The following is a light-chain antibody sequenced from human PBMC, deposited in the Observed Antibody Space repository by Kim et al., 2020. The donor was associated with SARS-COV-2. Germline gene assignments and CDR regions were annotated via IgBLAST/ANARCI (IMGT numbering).Light chain of an antibody. CDR1: SSDVGGYDY. CDR3: SSYTSSSSRV. J-gene: IGLJ3*02. CDR2: DVT. V-gene: IGLV2-14*03. Sequence: QAASVSGSPGQSITISCAGTSSDVGGYDYVSWYQQHPGKVPKLMIYDVTNRPSGVSNRFSGSKSGNTASLTISGLQAEDEADYYCSSYTSSSSRVFGGGTQLTVL.